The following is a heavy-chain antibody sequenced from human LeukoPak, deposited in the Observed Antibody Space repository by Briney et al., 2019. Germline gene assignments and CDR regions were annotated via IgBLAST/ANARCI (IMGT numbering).Heavy chain of an antibody. J-gene: IGHJ4*02. CDR2: IYYSGST. D-gene: IGHD3-10*01. V-gene: IGHV4-39*07. CDR1: GGSISSSSYY. CDR3: AREYYYGSGSYYNFGDFDY. Sequence: SETLSLTCTVSGGSISSSSYYWGWIRQPPGKGLEWIGSIYYSGSTYYNPSLKSRVTISVDTSKNQFSLKLSSVTAADTAVYYCAREYYYGSGSYYNFGDFDYWGQGTLVTVSS.